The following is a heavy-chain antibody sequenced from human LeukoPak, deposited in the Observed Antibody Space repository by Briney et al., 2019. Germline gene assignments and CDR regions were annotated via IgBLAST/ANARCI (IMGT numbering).Heavy chain of an antibody. CDR3: AKHVSGSLFYFDY. Sequence: SGGSLRLSCAASGFTFRNCAMSWVRQAPGKGLEWVSGISGTGYNTYYADYVKGRFTISRDNSKNTLYLQMNSLGAEDTAVYYCAKHVSGSLFYFDYWGQRTLVTVSS. CDR2: ISGTGYNT. V-gene: IGHV3-23*01. CDR1: GFTFRNCA. J-gene: IGHJ4*02. D-gene: IGHD3-10*01.